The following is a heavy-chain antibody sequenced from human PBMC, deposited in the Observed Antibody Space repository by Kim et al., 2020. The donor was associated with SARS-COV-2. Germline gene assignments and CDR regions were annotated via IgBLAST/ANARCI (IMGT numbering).Heavy chain of an antibody. V-gene: IGHV3-43*01. Sequence: GGSLRLSCAVSGFTFDDYTMHWVRQAPGKGLEWVSLVNWDGGYTYYADSVKGRFTISRDNSKNALYLQMDSLKIGDTALYYCAKDISRGPYSDSSGPEFDSWGQGTLVTVSS. CDR2: VNWDGGYT. J-gene: IGHJ4*02. CDR3: AKDISRGPYSDSSGPEFDS. CDR1: GFTFDDYT. D-gene: IGHD3-22*01.